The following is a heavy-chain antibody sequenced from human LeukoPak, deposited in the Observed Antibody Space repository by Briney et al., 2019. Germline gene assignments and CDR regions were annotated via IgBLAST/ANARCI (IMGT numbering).Heavy chain of an antibody. CDR1: GGSFSGYY. V-gene: IGHV4-34*01. CDR3: ARDVTGGYFDY. J-gene: IGHJ4*02. CDR2: INHSGST. Sequence: PSETLSLTCAVYGGSFSGYYWSWIRQPPGKGLEWIGEINHSGSTNYNPSLKSRVTISVDTSKNLFSLKLSSVTAADTAVYYCARDVTGGYFDYWGQGTLVTVSS. D-gene: IGHD2-8*02.